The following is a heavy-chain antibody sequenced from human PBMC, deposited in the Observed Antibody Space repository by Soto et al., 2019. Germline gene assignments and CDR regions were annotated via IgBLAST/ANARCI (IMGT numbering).Heavy chain of an antibody. CDR3: AREILRFLEWLRPADYYYGMDV. D-gene: IGHD3-3*01. J-gene: IGHJ6*02. CDR1: GYTFTSYG. V-gene: IGHV1-18*04. Sequence: GASVKVSCKASGYTFTSYGISWVRQAPGQGLEWMGWISAYNGNTNYAQKLQGRGTMTTDTSTSTAYMELRSLRSDDTAVYYCAREILRFLEWLRPADYYYGMDVWGQGTTVTVSS. CDR2: ISAYNGNT.